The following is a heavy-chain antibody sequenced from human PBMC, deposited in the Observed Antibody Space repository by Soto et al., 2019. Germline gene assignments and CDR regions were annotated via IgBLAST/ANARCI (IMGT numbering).Heavy chain of an antibody. V-gene: IGHV4-30-2*01. CDR3: AMSDNYYYYGMDV. J-gene: IGHJ6*02. CDR2: IYHSGST. Sequence: SETLSLTCAVSGGSISSGGYSWSWIRQPPGKGLEWIGYIYHSGSTYYNPSLKSRVTISVDRSKNQFSLKLSSVTAADTAVYYCAMSDNYYYYGMDVWGQGTTVTVSS. CDR1: GGSISSGGYS.